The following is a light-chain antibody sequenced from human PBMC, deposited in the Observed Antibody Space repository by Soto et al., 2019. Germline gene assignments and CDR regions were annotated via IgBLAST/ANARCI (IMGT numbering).Light chain of an antibody. V-gene: IGLV2-14*01. CDR3: TSYTTISTLA. Sequence: QSVLTQPPSVSGSPGQSITISCTGTSSDVGGYNYVSWYQQHPGKVPKLMIYEVSYRPSGVSNRFSGSKSGNTASLTISGLQAEDEADYYCTSYTTISTLAFGGGTKLTVL. CDR2: EVS. CDR1: SSDVGGYNY. J-gene: IGLJ3*02.